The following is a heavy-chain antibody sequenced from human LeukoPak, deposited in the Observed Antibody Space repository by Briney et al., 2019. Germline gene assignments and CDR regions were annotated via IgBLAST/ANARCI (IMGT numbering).Heavy chain of an antibody. CDR2: IKQDESEK. CDR1: GFTFSSYW. V-gene: IGHV3-7*01. CDR3: ARDQVYAFWSGRFDYYYYYMDV. Sequence: GGSLRLSCAASGFTFSSYWMSWVRQAPGKGLERVANIKQDESEKYYVDSVKGRFTISRDNAKNSLYLQMNSLRAEDTAVYYCARDQVYAFWSGRFDYYYYYMDVWGKGTTVTVSS. J-gene: IGHJ6*03. D-gene: IGHD3-3*01.